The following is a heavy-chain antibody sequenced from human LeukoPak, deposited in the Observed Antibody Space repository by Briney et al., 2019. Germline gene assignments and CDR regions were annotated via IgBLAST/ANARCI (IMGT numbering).Heavy chain of an antibody. CDR2: ISSSGSTI. J-gene: IGHJ6*03. D-gene: IGHD3-22*01. V-gene: IGHV3-48*04. Sequence: GGCLRLSRAASGFTLSGEGMSWVRQAPGKGLEWVSYISSSGSTIYYADSVKGRFTISRDNAKNSLYLQMNSLRAEDTAAYYCAELGITMNRGVWGKGTTVTISS. CDR1: GFTLSGEG. CDR3: AELGITMNRGV.